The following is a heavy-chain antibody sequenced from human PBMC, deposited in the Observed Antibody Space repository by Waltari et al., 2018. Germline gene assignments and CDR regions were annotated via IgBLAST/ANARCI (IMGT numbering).Heavy chain of an antibody. V-gene: IGHV1-2*02. D-gene: IGHD6-19*01. CDR1: GYTFTGYY. CDR3: ARKPLAVGNWFDP. CDR2: INPNRGVT. J-gene: IGHJ5*02. Sequence: QVQLVQSGAEVKKPEASVKVSCKASGYTFTGYYMHWVRQAPGQGLEWMGWINPNRGVTNYAQKFQGMVTMTRDTSINTAYMELSSLRSDDTAVYYCARKPLAVGNWFDPWGQGTLVTVSS.